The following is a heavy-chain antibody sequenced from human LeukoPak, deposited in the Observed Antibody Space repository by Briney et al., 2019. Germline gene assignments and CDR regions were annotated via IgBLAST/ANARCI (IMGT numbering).Heavy chain of an antibody. V-gene: IGHV1-69*05. Sequence: GASVKVSCNASGGTFSSYAISWVRQAPGQGLEWMGGIIPIFGTANYAQKFQGRVTITTDESTSTAYMELSSLRSEDTAVYYCAREELLVDSREVVIATGSGGKAFDIWGQGTMVTVSS. D-gene: IGHD2-21*01. CDR1: GGTFSSYA. CDR2: IIPIFGTA. CDR3: AREELLVDSREVVIATGSGGKAFDI. J-gene: IGHJ3*02.